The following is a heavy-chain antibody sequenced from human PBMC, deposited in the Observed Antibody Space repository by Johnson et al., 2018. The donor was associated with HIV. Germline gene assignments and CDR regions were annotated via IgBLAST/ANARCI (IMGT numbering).Heavy chain of an antibody. CDR1: GFTFRSYG. CDR2: ISYDGSNE. V-gene: IGHV3-30*18. Sequence: QVHLVESGGGVVQPGRSLILSCAVSGFTFRSYGVHWVRQAPGKGLEWVAVISYDGSNEYYADSVKGRFTISRDNSKNTVYLEMNSLRAEDTAVYYCAKGGIDAFDIWGQGTMVTVSS. D-gene: IGHD6-25*01. CDR3: AKGGIDAFDI. J-gene: IGHJ3*02.